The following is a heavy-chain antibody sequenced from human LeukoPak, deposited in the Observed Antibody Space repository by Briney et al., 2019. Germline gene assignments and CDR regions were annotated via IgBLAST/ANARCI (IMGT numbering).Heavy chain of an antibody. CDR1: GFTFSSYA. CDR3: ARDKGRDGYNLSSLYY. V-gene: IGHV3-23*01. J-gene: IGHJ4*02. CDR2: ISGSGGNT. D-gene: IGHD5-24*01. Sequence: GGSLRLSCTASGFTFSSYAMGWVRQAPGKGLEWVSAISGSGGNTYFADSVKGRFTISRDNSKNTLYLQMNSLRAEDTAVYYCARDKGRDGYNLSSLYYWGPGTLVTVSS.